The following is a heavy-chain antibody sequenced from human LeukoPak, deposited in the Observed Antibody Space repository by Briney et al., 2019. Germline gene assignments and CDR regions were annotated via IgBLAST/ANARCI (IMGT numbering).Heavy chain of an antibody. V-gene: IGHV3-23*01. Sequence: GGSLRLSCAASGFTFSTYAMNWVRQAPGKGLEWVSVITGNSGLIYYADSVKGRFTISRDNSKNTLYLQMNSLGTEDTAVYYCAKDGDLVGANYYFDYWGQGSLVTVSS. D-gene: IGHD1-26*01. CDR1: GFTFSTYA. J-gene: IGHJ4*02. CDR3: AKDGDLVGANYYFDY. CDR2: ITGNSGLI.